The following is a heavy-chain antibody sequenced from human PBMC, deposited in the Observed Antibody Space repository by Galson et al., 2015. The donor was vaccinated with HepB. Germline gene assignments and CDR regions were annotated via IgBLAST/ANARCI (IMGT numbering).Heavy chain of an antibody. D-gene: IGHD3-10*01. CDR2: ISGSGDTV. CDR3: ARDYYGSGSYARFDP. J-gene: IGHJ5*02. Sequence: SLRLSCAASGFTFSSYAMSWVRQAPGEGLEWISYISGSGDTVHYADSVKGRFTISRDNAKNSLSLQMSSLTAEDTAVYYCARDYYGSGSYARFDPWGQGTLVTVSS. CDR1: GFTFSSYA. V-gene: IGHV3-48*01.